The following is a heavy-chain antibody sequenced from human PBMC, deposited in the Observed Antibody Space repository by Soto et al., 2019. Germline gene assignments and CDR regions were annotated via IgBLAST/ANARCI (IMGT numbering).Heavy chain of an antibody. D-gene: IGHD2-8*01. CDR2: VSGSGGTT. CDR3: AKDMYYEAAFDI. V-gene: IGHV3-23*01. J-gene: IGHJ3*02. Sequence: LRVAWAAAGCSVSGDGRNWGRQAPGKGLEWVSSVSGSGGTTYYADSVKGRFTISRDNSKNTLWLQMNSLRAEDTAIYYCAKDMYYEAAFDIWGRRTIVTVSS. CDR1: GCSVSGDG.